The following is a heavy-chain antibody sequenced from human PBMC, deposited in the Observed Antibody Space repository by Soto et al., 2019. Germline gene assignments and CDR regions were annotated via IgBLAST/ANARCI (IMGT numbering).Heavy chain of an antibody. CDR3: ARDGGAYCSGGSCSGLDY. V-gene: IGHV3-33*01. Sequence: QVQLVESGGGVVQPGRSLRLSCAASGFTFSSYGMHWVRQAPGKGLEWVAVIWYDGSNKYYADSVKGRFTISRDNSKNTLYLKMNSLRAEDTAVYYCARDGGAYCSGGSCSGLDYWGQGTLVTVSS. CDR2: IWYDGSNK. D-gene: IGHD2-15*01. J-gene: IGHJ4*02. CDR1: GFTFSSYG.